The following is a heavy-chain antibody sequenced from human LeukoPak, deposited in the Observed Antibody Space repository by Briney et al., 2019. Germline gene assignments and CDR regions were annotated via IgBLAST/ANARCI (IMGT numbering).Heavy chain of an antibody. CDR3: ARDPADDPYYYYYGMDV. CDR1: GYTFTSYG. V-gene: IGHV1-18*01. D-gene: IGHD3-3*01. CDR2: ISAYNGNT. Sequence: ASVKVSCKASGYTFTSYGISWVRQAPGRGLEWMGWISAYNGNTNYAQRLQGRVTMTTDTSTSTAYMELRSLRSDDTAVYYCARDPADDPYYYYYGMDVWGQGTTVTVSS. J-gene: IGHJ6*02.